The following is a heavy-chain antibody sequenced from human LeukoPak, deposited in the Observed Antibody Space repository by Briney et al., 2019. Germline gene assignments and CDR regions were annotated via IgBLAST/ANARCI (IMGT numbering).Heavy chain of an antibody. CDR2: IYHSGST. CDR1: GYSISSGYY. V-gene: IGHV4-38-2*02. D-gene: IGHD4-17*01. J-gene: IGHJ4*02. CDR3: ARSSGGDTTFDY. Sequence: PSETLSLTCTVSGYSISSGYYWGWIRQPPGKGLTWIGSIYHSGSTYYNPSLKSRVTISVDTSKNQFSLKLSYVIAADTAVYYGARSSGGDTTFDYWGQGTLVTVSS.